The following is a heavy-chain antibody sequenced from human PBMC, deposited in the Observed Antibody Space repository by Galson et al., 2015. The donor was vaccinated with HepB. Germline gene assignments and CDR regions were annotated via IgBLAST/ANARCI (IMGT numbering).Heavy chain of an antibody. CDR1: GFTFSSYG. Sequence: SLRLSCAASGFTFSSYGMHWVRQAPGKGLEWVAVISYDGSNKYYADSVKGRFTISRDNSKNTLYLQMNSLRAEDTAVYYCAKDRHGSYFDLWGRGTLATVSS. CDR3: AKDRHGSYFDL. V-gene: IGHV3-30*18. CDR2: ISYDGSNK. J-gene: IGHJ2*01.